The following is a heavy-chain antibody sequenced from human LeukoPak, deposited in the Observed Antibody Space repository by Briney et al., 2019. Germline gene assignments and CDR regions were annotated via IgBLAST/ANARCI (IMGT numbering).Heavy chain of an antibody. CDR1: GYSFISYW. Sequence: GESLQISCQGSGYSFISYWIAWVRQMPGKGLEWTGIIYPGDSDTRYSPSFQGQVTISVDKSISTAYLQWSSLKASDTAMYYCARPAVAGSLYYFDYWGQGTLVTVSS. CDR3: ARPAVAGSLYYFDY. V-gene: IGHV5-51*01. D-gene: IGHD6-19*01. J-gene: IGHJ4*02. CDR2: IYPGDSDT.